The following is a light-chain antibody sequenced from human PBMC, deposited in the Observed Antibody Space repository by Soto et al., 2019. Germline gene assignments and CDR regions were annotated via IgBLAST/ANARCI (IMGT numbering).Light chain of an antibody. CDR3: SSYAGSNNLEI. J-gene: IGLJ2*01. CDR2: EVS. CDR1: SSDVGGYNY. Sequence: QSVLTQPPSASGSPGQSVTISCTGTSSDVGGYNYVSWYQQHPGKAPKLLIYEVSKRPSGVPDRFSGSKSGNTASLTVSGLKAEDEADYYCSSYAGSNNLEIFGGGTKLTVL. V-gene: IGLV2-8*01.